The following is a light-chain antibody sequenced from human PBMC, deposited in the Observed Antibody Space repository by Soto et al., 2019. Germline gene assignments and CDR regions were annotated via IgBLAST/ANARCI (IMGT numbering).Light chain of an antibody. Sequence: EVLLTQSPAKLSLSAGDSAALSCKASQSVHNFLAWYQQKTGQAPRILIYGASNRAAGIPDRLSGSGSGTDLNLTIGRLEPEDFAVYYCQQRSNWPITCGQGTRLEIK. CDR3: QQRSNWPIT. J-gene: IGKJ5*01. CDR1: QSVHNF. CDR2: GAS. V-gene: IGKV3-11*01.